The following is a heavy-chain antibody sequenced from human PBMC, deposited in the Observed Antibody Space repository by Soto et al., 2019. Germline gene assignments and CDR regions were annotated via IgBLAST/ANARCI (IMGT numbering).Heavy chain of an antibody. V-gene: IGHV3-30*18. CDR1: GFTFSSYG. Sequence: GGSLRLSCAASGFTFSSYGIHWVRQAPGKGLEWVAVVSDDGSNKYYADSVKGRFTISRDNSKNTLYLQMNSLRAEDTAVYYCAKEWVYDSSGWSLDYWGEGT. J-gene: IGHJ4*02. CDR2: VSDDGSNK. D-gene: IGHD3-22*01. CDR3: AKEWVYDSSGWSLDY.